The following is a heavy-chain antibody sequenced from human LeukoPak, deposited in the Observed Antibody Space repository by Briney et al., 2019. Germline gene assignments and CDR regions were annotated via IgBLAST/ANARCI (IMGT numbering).Heavy chain of an antibody. CDR2: ISSSGSTI. Sequence: PGGSLRLSCAASGFTFSSYDMNWVRQARGRGLEWLSYISSSGSTIHYADSVKGGFTISKDNAKNSLYLQMHSLRAEDTAIYYCARYSPKGPDVFDIWGLGTMITVSS. D-gene: IGHD2-21*01. CDR3: ARYSPKGPDVFDI. CDR1: GFTFSSYD. V-gene: IGHV3-48*03. J-gene: IGHJ3*02.